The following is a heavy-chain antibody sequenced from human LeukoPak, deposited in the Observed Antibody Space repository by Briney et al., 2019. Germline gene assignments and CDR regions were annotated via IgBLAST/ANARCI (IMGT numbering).Heavy chain of an antibody. Sequence: ASVKVSCKASGYTFTSYDTNWVRQATGQGLEWMGWMNPNSGNTGYAQKFQGRVTMTRNTSISTAYMELSSLRSEDTAVYYCARAIMSIGNWFDPWGQGTLVTVSS. CDR3: ARAIMSIGNWFDP. CDR2: MNPNSGNT. D-gene: IGHD6-6*01. CDR1: GYTFTSYD. J-gene: IGHJ5*02. V-gene: IGHV1-8*01.